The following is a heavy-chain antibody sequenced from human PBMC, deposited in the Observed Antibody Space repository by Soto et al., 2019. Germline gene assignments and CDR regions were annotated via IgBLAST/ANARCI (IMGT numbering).Heavy chain of an antibody. CDR3: ARVKYYYDSSGPGDY. J-gene: IGHJ4*02. CDR1: GYTFTSYA. V-gene: IGHV1-3*01. D-gene: IGHD3-22*01. CDR2: INAGNGNT. Sequence: ASVKVSCKASGYTFTSYAMHWVRQAPGQRLEWMGWINAGNGNTKYSQKFQGRVTITRDTSASTAYMELSRLRSDDTAVYYCARVKYYYDSSGPGDYWGQGTLVTVSS.